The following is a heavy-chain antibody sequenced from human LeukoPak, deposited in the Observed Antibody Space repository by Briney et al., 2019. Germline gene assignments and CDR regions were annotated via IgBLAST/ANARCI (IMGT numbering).Heavy chain of an antibody. D-gene: IGHD3-22*01. J-gene: IGHJ4*02. CDR1: GFTFDDYA. V-gene: IGHV3-9*01. CDR3: AKGSGYYDSSGLN. CDR2: ISWNSGSI. Sequence: GGSPRLSCAASGFTFDDYAMHWVRQAPGKGLEWVSGISWNSGSIGYADSVKGRFTISRDNAKNSLYLQMNSLRAEDTALYYCAKGSGYYDSSGLNWGQGTLVTVSS.